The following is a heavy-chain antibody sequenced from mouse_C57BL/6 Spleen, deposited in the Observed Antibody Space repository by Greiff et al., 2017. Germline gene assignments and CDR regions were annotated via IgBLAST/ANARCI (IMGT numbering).Heavy chain of an antibody. CDR3: ARCSYYGYFDV. Sequence: VQLQQPGAELVMPGASVKLSCKASGYTFTSYWMHWVKQRPGQGLEWIGEIDPSDSYTNYNQKFKGKSTLTVDKSSSTAYMQLSSLTSEDSAVYYCARCSYYGYFDVWGTGTTVTVSS. J-gene: IGHJ1*03. D-gene: IGHD2-12*01. CDR2: IDPSDSYT. V-gene: IGHV1-69*01. CDR1: GYTFTSYW.